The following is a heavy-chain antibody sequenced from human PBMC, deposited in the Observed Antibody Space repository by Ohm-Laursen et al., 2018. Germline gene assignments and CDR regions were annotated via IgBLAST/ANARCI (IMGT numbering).Heavy chain of an antibody. CDR2: INPSGGST. Sequence: ASVKASCKPSGYTFTSYYMHWVRQAPGQGLEWLGIINPSGGSTSYAQKFQGRVTMTRDTSTSTVYMELSSLRSEDTAVYYWARETYYYDSSGYQKEAFDIWGQGTMVTVSS. D-gene: IGHD3-22*01. CDR3: ARETYYYDSSGYQKEAFDI. V-gene: IGHV1-46*01. J-gene: IGHJ3*02. CDR1: GYTFTSYY.